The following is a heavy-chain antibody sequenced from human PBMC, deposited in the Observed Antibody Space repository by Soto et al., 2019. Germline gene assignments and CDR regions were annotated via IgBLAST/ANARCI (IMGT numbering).Heavy chain of an antibody. Sequence: EVQLEESGGGLVQPGGSLRLSCAASEFTFSDYWMNCVRQAPGKGLEWVASINQDGGDKKYVDSVKGRFTISRDNAKNSLYLQMASLRADDTAVYYCARDGVAPGLYFDFWGQGALVTVSS. CDR3: ARDGVAPGLYFDF. CDR2: INQDGGDK. D-gene: IGHD6-13*01. J-gene: IGHJ4*02. V-gene: IGHV3-7*05. CDR1: EFTFSDYW.